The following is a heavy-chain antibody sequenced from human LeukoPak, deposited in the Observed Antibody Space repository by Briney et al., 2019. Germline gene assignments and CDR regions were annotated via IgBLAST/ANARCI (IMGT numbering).Heavy chain of an antibody. V-gene: IGHV3-23*01. D-gene: IGHD5-12*01. J-gene: IGHJ5*02. Sequence: GGSLRLSCAASGFTFGSYSMTWVRQAPGKGLEWVSSISGSGGSTYYADSVKGRFTISRDNSKKTLYLQMDSLRAEDTALYYCAKEQRGYSGYMVGSCFDPWGQGTLVTVSS. CDR1: GFTFGSYS. CDR3: AKEQRGYSGYMVGSCFDP. CDR2: ISGSGGST.